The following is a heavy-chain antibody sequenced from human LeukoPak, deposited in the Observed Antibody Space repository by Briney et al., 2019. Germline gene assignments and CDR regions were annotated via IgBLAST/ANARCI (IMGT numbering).Heavy chain of an antibody. CDR1: GYTFTTYY. CDR2: INPSGKSA. Sequence: WASVKVSCKASGYTFTTYYMHWVRQAPGQGLEWIGVINPSGKSATYAQKFKGRVTMTRDSSTSIVYMEVSSLRSDDTAVYYCARRLIHGDYDRSPFDYWGQGTLVTVSS. D-gene: IGHD4-17*01. CDR3: ARRLIHGDYDRSPFDY. V-gene: IGHV1-46*01. J-gene: IGHJ4*02.